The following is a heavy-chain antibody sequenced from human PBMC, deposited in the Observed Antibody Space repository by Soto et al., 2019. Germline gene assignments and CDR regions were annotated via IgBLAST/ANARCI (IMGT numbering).Heavy chain of an antibody. D-gene: IGHD1-26*01. V-gene: IGHV1-46*01. J-gene: IGHJ5*02. Sequence: ASVKVSCKASGYTFTSYAMHWVRQAPGQGLEWMGIINPGGGSTNYAQKFQGRVTMTRDTSTSTVYMELSSLRSEDTAVYYCARDSGGATSYWFDPWGQGTLVTVSS. CDR2: INPGGGST. CDR1: GYTFTSYA. CDR3: ARDSGGATSYWFDP.